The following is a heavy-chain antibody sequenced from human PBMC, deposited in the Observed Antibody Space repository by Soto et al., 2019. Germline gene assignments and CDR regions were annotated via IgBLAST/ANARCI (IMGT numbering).Heavy chain of an antibody. Sequence: EVNLVESGGGLVKPGGSLRLSCAGSGFMFNVYRMTWVRQAPGKGLEWVSCISSDSSQIFYADSVKGRFNIARENAKNALHLHMDSLRPEDTAVYYFARIVGARGSASDFWGQGTLVTVSP. CDR2: ISSDSSQI. CDR3: ARIVGARGSASDF. D-gene: IGHD3-10*01. V-gene: IGHV3-21*01. J-gene: IGHJ4*02. CDR1: GFMFNVYR.